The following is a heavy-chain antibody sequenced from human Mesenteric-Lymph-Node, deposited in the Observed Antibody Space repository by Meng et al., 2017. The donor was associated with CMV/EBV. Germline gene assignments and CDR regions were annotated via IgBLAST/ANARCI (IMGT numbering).Heavy chain of an antibody. CDR3: AGERGYCNGGSCSLPDY. CDR2: INPGNGNT. D-gene: IGHD2-15*01. V-gene: IGHV1-3*01. CDR1: YTFIYYT. J-gene: IGHJ4*02. Sequence: YTFIYYTIHWVRPAPGQVPEWMGWINPGNGNTKYSEEFQGRVTFTRDTSASATYMELSGLRFEDTALYYCAGERGYCNGGSCSLPDYWGQGTLVTVSS.